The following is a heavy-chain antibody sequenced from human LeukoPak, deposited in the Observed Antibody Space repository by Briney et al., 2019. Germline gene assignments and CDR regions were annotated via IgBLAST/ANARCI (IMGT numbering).Heavy chain of an antibody. CDR3: ARVGLAAAGSGIDY. V-gene: IGHV3-48*04. J-gene: IGHJ4*02. Sequence: QPGRSLRLSCAASGFTFSSYGMNWVRQAPGKGLEWVSYISSSGSTIYYADSVKGRFTISRDNAKNSLYLQMNSLIAEDTAVYYCARVGLAAAGSGIDYWGQGTLVSVSS. CDR2: ISSSGSTI. D-gene: IGHD6-13*01. CDR1: GFTFSSYG.